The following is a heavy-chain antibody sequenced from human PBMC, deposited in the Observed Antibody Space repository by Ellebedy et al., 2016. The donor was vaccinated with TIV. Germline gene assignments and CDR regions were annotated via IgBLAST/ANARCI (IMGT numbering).Heavy chain of an antibody. V-gene: IGHV4-30-2*01. J-gene: IGHJ4*02. CDR2: TYHSGSP. CDR1: GGSISSAGYS. D-gene: IGHD5-18*01. CDR3: ARSPPRDTYGKPVDC. Sequence: MPSETLSLTCAVSGGSISSAGYSWSWIRRPPGKGLEWIGYTYHSGSPYYNPSLRSRVTISVDRSKNQFSLNLSSVTAADTAVYYCARSPPRDTYGKPVDCWGQGTLVTVSS.